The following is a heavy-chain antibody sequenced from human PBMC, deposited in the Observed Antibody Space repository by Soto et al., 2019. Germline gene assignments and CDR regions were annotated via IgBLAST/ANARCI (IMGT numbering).Heavy chain of an antibody. Sequence: VGSLRLSCTASGFTFYNTWMSWVRHSPGKGLEWVGRVKSKTDGGATDYTAPVKGRFTISRDDSQNTLYLQMNSLQTDDTAVYYCTTDRRRGYDPQLEFWGQGTLVNVSS. CDR2: VKSKTDGGAT. V-gene: IGHV3-15*01. CDR3: TTDRRRGYDPQLEF. D-gene: IGHD5-12*01. J-gene: IGHJ4*02. CDR1: GFTFYNTW.